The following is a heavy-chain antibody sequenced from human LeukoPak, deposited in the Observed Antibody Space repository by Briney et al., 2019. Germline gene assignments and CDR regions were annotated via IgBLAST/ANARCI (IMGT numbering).Heavy chain of an antibody. Sequence: SETLSLTCTVSGDSISGYYWSCIRQSPGKGLEWIGYIYYRGNTNYNPSLKSRVTISIDTSKNQFSLRLSSVTTADTAIYYCAKVGSDDHFMDVWGKGTTVTVSS. V-gene: IGHV4-59*01. D-gene: IGHD6-25*01. CDR1: GDSISGYY. J-gene: IGHJ6*03. CDR2: IYYRGNT. CDR3: AKVGSDDHFMDV.